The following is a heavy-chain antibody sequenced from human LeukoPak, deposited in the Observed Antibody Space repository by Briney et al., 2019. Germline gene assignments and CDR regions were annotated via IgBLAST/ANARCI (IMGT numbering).Heavy chain of an antibody. D-gene: IGHD1-26*01. CDR3: ARDGEWELISY. J-gene: IGHJ4*02. Sequence: ASVKVSCKASGYTFTGYYMHWVRQAPGQGLEWMGIINPSGGSTSYAQKFQGRVTMTRDTSTSTVYMELSSLRSEDTAVYYCARDGEWELISYWGQGTLVTVSS. CDR2: INPSGGST. CDR1: GYTFTGYY. V-gene: IGHV1-46*01.